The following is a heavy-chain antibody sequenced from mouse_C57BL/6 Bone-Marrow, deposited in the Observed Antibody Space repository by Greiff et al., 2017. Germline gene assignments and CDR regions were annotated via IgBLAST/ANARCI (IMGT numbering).Heavy chain of an antibody. Sequence: EVKLQESGAELVRPGASVKLSCTASGFNIKDDYMHWVKQRPEQGLEWIGWIDPENGDTEYASKFQGKATITADTSSNPAYLQLSSLTSEDTAVYYCTTAVRAPFAYWGQGTLVTVSA. CDR2: IDPENGDT. CDR3: TTAVRAPFAY. J-gene: IGHJ3*01. D-gene: IGHD3-3*01. CDR1: GFNIKDDY. V-gene: IGHV14-4*01.